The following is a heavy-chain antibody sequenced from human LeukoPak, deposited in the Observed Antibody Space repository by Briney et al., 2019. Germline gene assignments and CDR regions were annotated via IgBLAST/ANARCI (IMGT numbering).Heavy chain of an antibody. V-gene: IGHV4-59*01. J-gene: IGHJ4*02. CDR1: GGSISSFY. CDR3: ARQEATGYEYYFDY. Sequence: SQTLSLTCTVSGGSISSFYWSWIRQPPGHRLESSGYIYYSGSTNYNPTLKSRVTISVDTSKNQFSLKLSSVTAADTAVYYCARQEATGYEYYFDYWGQGTLVTVSS. CDR2: IYYSGST. D-gene: IGHD3-9*01.